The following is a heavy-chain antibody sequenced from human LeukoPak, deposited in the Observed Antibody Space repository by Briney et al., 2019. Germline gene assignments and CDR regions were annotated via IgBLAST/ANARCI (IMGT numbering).Heavy chain of an antibody. CDR3: AREGETYYYDSSGYYYFDY. Sequence: GGSLRLSCAASGFAFGGYSMNWVRQAPGRGPEWVSLISTTSTSIYYADSVRGRFTISRDNARNSLYLQMNSLRAEDTAVYYCAREGETYYYDSSGYYYFDYWGQGTLVTVSS. J-gene: IGHJ4*02. D-gene: IGHD3-22*01. CDR1: GFAFGGYS. V-gene: IGHV3-21*06. CDR2: ISTTSTSI.